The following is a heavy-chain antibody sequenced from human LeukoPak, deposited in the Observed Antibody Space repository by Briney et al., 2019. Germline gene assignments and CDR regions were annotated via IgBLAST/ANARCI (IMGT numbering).Heavy chain of an antibody. V-gene: IGHV4-39*01. CDR2: IYYSGST. D-gene: IGHD6-13*01. J-gene: IGHJ4*02. Sequence: SETLSFTCTVSGGSISSSSYYWGWIRQPPGKGLEWIGSIYYSGSTYYNPSLKSRVTISVDTSKNQFSLKLSSVTAADTAVYYCARRGYQRGFDYWGQGTLVTVSS. CDR3: ARRGYQRGFDY. CDR1: GGSISSSSYY.